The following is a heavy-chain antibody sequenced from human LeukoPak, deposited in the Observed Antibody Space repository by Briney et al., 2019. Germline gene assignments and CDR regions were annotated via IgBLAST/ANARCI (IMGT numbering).Heavy chain of an antibody. D-gene: IGHD3-10*01. Sequence: ASVKVSCKTSGGTFSSYAISWVRQAPGQGLEWMGGIIPIFGTVNYAQKFQGRVTITADKSTSTAYMELSSLRSEDTAVYYCARDLTGAGYYFGSGNYFDYWGHGTLVTVSS. CDR2: IIPIFGTV. CDR1: GGTFSSYA. CDR3: ARDLTGAGYYFGSGNYFDY. V-gene: IGHV1-69*06. J-gene: IGHJ5*01.